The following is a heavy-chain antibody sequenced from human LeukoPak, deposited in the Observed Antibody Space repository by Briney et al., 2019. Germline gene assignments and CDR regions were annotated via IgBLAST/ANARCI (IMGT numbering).Heavy chain of an antibody. CDR2: IYSGGHT. Sequence: GGSLRLSCAASGFIVSSNYMNRVRQAPGKGLEWVSVIYSGGHTYYTDSVKGRFTISRDISNNTLYLHMNSLRPDDTAVYYCARSTRDGYNHYHYYYMDVWGKGTTVTVSS. J-gene: IGHJ6*03. V-gene: IGHV3-53*01. D-gene: IGHD5-24*01. CDR1: GFIVSSNY. CDR3: ARSTRDGYNHYHYYYMDV.